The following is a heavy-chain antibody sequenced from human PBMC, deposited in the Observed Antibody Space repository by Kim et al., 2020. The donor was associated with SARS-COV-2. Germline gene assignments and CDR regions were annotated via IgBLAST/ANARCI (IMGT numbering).Heavy chain of an antibody. J-gene: IGHJ6*02. Sequence: NYNPSLKSRVTISVEPSKNQFSLKLSSVTAADTAVYYCASLSNYYYGMDVWGQGTTVTVSS. CDR3: ASLSNYYYGMDV. V-gene: IGHV4-34*01.